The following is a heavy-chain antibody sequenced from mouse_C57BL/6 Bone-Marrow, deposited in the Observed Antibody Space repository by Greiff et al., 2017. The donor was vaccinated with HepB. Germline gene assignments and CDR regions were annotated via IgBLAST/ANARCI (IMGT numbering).Heavy chain of an antibody. D-gene: IGHD1-3*01. CDR1: GYTFTSYW. CDR2: IYPSDSET. Sequence: QVQLQQPGAELVRPGSSVKLSCKASGYTFTSYWMDWVKQRPGQGLEWIGNIYPSDSETHYNQKFKDKATLTVDKSSSTAYMQLSSLTSEDSAVYYCARNNHYAMDYWGQGTSVTGSS. J-gene: IGHJ4*01. CDR3: ARNNHYAMDY. V-gene: IGHV1-61*01.